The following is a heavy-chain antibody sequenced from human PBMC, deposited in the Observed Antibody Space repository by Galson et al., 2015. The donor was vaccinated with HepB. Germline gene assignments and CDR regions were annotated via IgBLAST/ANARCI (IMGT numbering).Heavy chain of an antibody. CDR2: INAGNGNT. V-gene: IGHV1-3*01. CDR3: ARDKLAGYSSGWYYYYYYMDF. CDR1: GYTFTSYA. D-gene: IGHD6-19*01. Sequence: SVKVSCKASGYTFTSYAMHWVRQAPGQRLEWMGWINAGNGNTKYSQKFQGRVTITRDTSASTAYMELSSLRSEDTAVYYCARDKLAGYSSGWYYYYYYMDFSGKGTSGTVSS. J-gene: IGHJ6*03.